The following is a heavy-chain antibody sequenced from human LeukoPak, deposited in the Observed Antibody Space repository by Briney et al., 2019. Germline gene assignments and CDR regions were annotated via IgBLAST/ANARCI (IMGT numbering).Heavy chain of an antibody. Sequence: GGSLRLSCAASGFTFSSYAMHWVRQAPGKGLEWVALISYDGSNKYYADSVKGRFTISRDNSKNTLYLQMNSLRAEDTAVYYCARGDSGTYPTCFDYWGQGTLVAVSS. V-gene: IGHV3-30-3*01. CDR2: ISYDGSNK. CDR3: ARGDSGTYPTCFDY. J-gene: IGHJ4*02. CDR1: GFTFSSYA. D-gene: IGHD1-26*01.